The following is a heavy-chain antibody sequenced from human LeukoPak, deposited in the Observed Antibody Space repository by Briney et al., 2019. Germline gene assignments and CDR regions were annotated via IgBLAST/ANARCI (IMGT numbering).Heavy chain of an antibody. D-gene: IGHD1-26*01. CDR2: ISTSSDYT. CDR3: ARVKVGTTNRFAY. CDR1: GFTFSDYY. Sequence: PGGSLRLSCAASGFTFSDYYMAWIRQTPGKGLECVSYISTSSDYTNYPDSVKGRFTISRDNAKNSLYLQMNSLRAEDTAVYYCARVKVGTTNRFAYWGQGTLVTVSS. V-gene: IGHV3-11*05. J-gene: IGHJ4*02.